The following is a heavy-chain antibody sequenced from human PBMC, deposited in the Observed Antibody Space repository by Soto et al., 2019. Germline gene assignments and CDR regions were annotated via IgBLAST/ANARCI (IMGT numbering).Heavy chain of an antibody. D-gene: IGHD4-17*01. J-gene: IGHJ4*02. CDR2: ISGDSETT. CDR1: GFTFSIYG. Sequence: GSLRLSCVASGFTFSIYGMNWVRQAPGRGLEWISYISGDSETTYYADSVKGRFTISRDNAKNSLYLQMNSLRDEDTAVYYCARDHYGDYSFDYWGQGTLVTVS. V-gene: IGHV3-48*02. CDR3: ARDHYGDYSFDY.